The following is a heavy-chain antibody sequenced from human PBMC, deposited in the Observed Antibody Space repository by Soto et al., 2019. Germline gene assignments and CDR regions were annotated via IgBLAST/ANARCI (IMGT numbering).Heavy chain of an antibody. CDR3: AKSLYDFWSGLNCFDP. D-gene: IGHD3-3*01. Sequence: QVQLVQSGAEVKKPGASVKVSCKASGYTFTSYGISWVRQAPGQGLEWMGWISAYNGNTNYAQKLQGRVTMTTDTSTSTAYMELRSLRSDDTAVYYCAKSLYDFWSGLNCFDPWGQGTLVTVSS. V-gene: IGHV1-18*01. J-gene: IGHJ5*02. CDR2: ISAYNGNT. CDR1: GYTFTSYG.